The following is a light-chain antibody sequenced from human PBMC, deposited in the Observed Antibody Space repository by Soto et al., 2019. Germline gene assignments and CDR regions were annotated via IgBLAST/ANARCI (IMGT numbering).Light chain of an antibody. Sequence: DILMTQSPDSLAVSLGERATINCKSSQRVLYSSNNKNYLAWYQQKPGQPPKLLIYWASTRESGVPDRFSGSGSGTDFTLTISSLQAEDVAVYYCQQYYSTPLTFGGGTKVDTK. V-gene: IGKV4-1*01. CDR1: QRVLYSSNNKNY. CDR3: QQYYSTPLT. CDR2: WAS. J-gene: IGKJ4*01.